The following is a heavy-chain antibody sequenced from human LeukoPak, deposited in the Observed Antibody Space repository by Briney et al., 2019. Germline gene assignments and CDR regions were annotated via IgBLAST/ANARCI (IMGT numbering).Heavy chain of an antibody. Sequence: GGSLKLSCAASGFTFSGSAMHWVRQASGKGREWVARIRRKANSYATAYAASVKGRFTISRGDSKNTAYLQMNSLKTEDTAVYYCTRHPIDYCGEGKLVTVSS. CDR1: GFTFSGSA. V-gene: IGHV3-73*01. CDR3: TRHPIDY. J-gene: IGHJ4*02. CDR2: IRRKANSYAT.